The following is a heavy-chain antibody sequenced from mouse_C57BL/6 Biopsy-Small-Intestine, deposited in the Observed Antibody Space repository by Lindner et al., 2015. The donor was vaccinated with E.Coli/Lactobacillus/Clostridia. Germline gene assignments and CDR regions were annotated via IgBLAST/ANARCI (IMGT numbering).Heavy chain of an antibody. CDR3: VRWGSGYDMDH. CDR1: DYSFTSHG. V-gene: IGHV1-81*01. J-gene: IGHJ4*01. Sequence: VQLQESGAEVARPGASVKLSCKASDYSFTSHGINWVKQRIGQGLEWIGEIYPGSGNAYYSEKFKGKATLTADKSSSTAYIELRSLTSEDSAVYFCVRWGSGYDMDHWGQGTSVTVSS. D-gene: IGHD3-2*02. CDR2: IYPGSGNA.